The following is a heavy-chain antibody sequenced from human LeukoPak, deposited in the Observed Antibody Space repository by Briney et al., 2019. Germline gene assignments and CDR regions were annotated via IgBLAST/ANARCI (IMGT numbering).Heavy chain of an antibody. CDR2: IYPGDSDT. CDR1: GYTFSSYW. CDR3: ARLPTVTTPLFHY. V-gene: IGHV5-51*01. Sequence: GESLKISCKGSGYTFSSYWIAWARQLPGKGLEWMGIIYPGDSDTRYSPSFQGQVTISADKSISTAYLQWNSLKASDTAMYYCARLPTVTTPLFHYWGQGTLVTVSS. J-gene: IGHJ4*02. D-gene: IGHD4-17*01.